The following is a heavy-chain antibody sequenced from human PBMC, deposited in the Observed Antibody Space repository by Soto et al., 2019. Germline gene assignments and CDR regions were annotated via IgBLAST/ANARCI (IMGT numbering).Heavy chain of an antibody. D-gene: IGHD3-16*01. CDR1: GFSVSSNY. Sequence: GGSLRLSCAASGFSVSSNYMSWVRQAPGKGLEWVSVIFTGGATYSADSVKGRFTMSRDSSKSTLYLQMNSLRAEDTAIYYCAQCLLGVNYYYGMDVWGQGTTVTVSS. J-gene: IGHJ6*02. CDR3: AQCLLGVNYYYGMDV. CDR2: IFTGGAT. V-gene: IGHV3-53*01.